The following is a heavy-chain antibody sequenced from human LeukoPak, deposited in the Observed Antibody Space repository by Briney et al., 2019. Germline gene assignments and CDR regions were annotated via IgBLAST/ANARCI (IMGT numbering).Heavy chain of an antibody. CDR1: GYIFTGYY. D-gene: IGHD3-22*01. V-gene: IGHV1-2*02. Sequence: ASVKVSCKASGYIFTGYYIHWVRQAPGQGLEWMGWINPKSGGTNYAQKFQGRVTMTRDTSISTVNMEVSRLRSDDTAVYYCARVGTEMYDSSGHDAFDIWGQGTMVTVSS. CDR2: INPKSGGT. CDR3: ARVGTEMYDSSGHDAFDI. J-gene: IGHJ3*02.